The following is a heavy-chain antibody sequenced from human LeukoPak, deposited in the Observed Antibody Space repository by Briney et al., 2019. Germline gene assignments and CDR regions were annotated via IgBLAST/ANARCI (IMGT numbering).Heavy chain of an antibody. D-gene: IGHD2-15*01. Sequence: GGSLRLSCAASGFTFDDYTMHWVRRAPGKGLEWVSLISWDGGSTYYADSVKGRFTISRDNSKNSLYLQMNSLRTEDTALYYCAKDLKGYCSGGSCYSPFDYWGQGTLVTVSS. V-gene: IGHV3-43*01. CDR2: ISWDGGST. CDR1: GFTFDDYT. J-gene: IGHJ4*02. CDR3: AKDLKGYCSGGSCYSPFDY.